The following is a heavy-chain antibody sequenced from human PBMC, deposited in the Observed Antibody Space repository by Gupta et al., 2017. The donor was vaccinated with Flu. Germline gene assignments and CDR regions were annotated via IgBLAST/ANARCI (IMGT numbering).Heavy chain of an antibody. D-gene: IGHD3-3*01. CDR2: IKQDGSEK. V-gene: IGHV3-7*04. J-gene: IGHJ6*02. CDR1: GFTFSSYW. CDR3: ARAARSGYYLYYYGMEV. Sequence: EVQLVESGGGLVQPGGSLRLSCAASGFTFSSYWMSWVRQAPGKGLEWVANIKQDGSEKYYVDSVKGRFTISRDNAKNSLYLQMNSLRAEDTAVYYCARAARSGYYLYYYGMEVWGQGTTGTVS.